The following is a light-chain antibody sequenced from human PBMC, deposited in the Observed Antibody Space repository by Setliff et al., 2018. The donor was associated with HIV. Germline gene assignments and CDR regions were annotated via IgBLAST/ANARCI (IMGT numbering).Light chain of an antibody. J-gene: IGLJ1*01. CDR1: SSDVGGYKY. CDR2: DVS. Sequence: QSALTQPRSVSGSPGQSVTISCTGTSSDVGGYKYVSWYQHHPGKAPKLIIYDVSKRPSGVPDHFSGSRSGNTASLTISGLQAEDEADYYCCSYAGSYTYVFGTGTRSPS. CDR3: CSYAGSYTYV. V-gene: IGLV2-11*01.